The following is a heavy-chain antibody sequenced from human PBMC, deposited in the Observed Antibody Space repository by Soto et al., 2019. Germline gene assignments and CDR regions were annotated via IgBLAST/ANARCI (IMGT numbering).Heavy chain of an antibody. V-gene: IGHV1-18*01. D-gene: IGHD3-16*01. CDR3: ARGGTPSDY. Sequence: QVQLVQSGAEVKKPGASVKVSCKTSGYTFTNFGIRWVRQAPGQGLERMGWINAYNGNTNYAQKFQSRVTMTTDTSKSTAYMEGRSLRSDDTAVYDCARGGTPSDYWGQGTLVTVSS. CDR2: INAYNGNT. J-gene: IGHJ4*02. CDR1: GYTFTNFG.